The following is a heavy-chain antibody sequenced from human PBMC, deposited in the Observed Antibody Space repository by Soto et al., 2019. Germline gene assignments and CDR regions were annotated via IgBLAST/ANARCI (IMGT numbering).Heavy chain of an antibody. Sequence: SETLSLTCTVSGGSISSYYWSWLRQPPGKGLEWIGYIYYSGSTNYNPSLKSRVTISVDTSKNQFSLKLSSVTAADAAVYYCARDRYCSGGSCYPSSYFDYWGQGTLVTVSS. CDR3: ARDRYCSGGSCYPSSYFDY. CDR1: GGSISSYY. D-gene: IGHD2-15*01. J-gene: IGHJ4*02. CDR2: IYYSGST. V-gene: IGHV4-59*01.